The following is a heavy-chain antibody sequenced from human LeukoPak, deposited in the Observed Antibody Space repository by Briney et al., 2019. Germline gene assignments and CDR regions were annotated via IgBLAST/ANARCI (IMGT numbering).Heavy chain of an antibody. CDR2: ISYDGRDK. J-gene: IGHJ4*02. CDR3: AKDYDYVWGSFPHIDY. Sequence: PGGSLRLSCAASGFTFSSYGMHWVRQAPGKGLEWLAFISYDGRDKYYAASVKGRFTISRDNPKDTLYLQMNSLRAAYTAVYYCAKDYDYVWGSFPHIDYWGQGTLVTVSS. V-gene: IGHV3-30*18. D-gene: IGHD3-16*01. CDR1: GFTFSSYG.